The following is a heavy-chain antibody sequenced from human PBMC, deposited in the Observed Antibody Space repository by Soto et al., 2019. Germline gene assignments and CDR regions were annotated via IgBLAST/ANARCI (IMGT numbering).Heavy chain of an antibody. CDR3: ARGLRGGYSYGPRDYCYYMDV. D-gene: IGHD5-18*01. CDR1: GGCFSGYY. V-gene: IGHV4-34*01. J-gene: IGHJ6*03. CDR2: INHSGST. Sequence: PAGTLSLTCAVYGGCFSGYYWSWIRQPPGKGLEWIGEINHSGSTNYNPSLKSRVTISVDTSKNQFSLKLSSVTAADTAVYYRARGLRGGYSYGPRDYCYYMDVWGKGTTVTVSS.